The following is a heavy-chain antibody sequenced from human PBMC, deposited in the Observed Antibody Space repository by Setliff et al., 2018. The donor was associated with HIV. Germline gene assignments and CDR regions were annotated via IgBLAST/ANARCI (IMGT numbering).Heavy chain of an antibody. CDR1: GGSANSQSDY. CDR3: ARARGSTLYINTFDS. CDR2: IYISRST. V-gene: IGHV4-61*09. J-gene: IGHJ4*02. Sequence: PSETLSLTCTVSGGSANSQSDYWTWIRQPAGKGLEWLGHIYISRSTNYNPSFKGRVAMSVDRSKNQFSLKLSSVTAADTAVYHCARARGSTLYINTFDSWGQGTLVTVSS. D-gene: IGHD3-16*01.